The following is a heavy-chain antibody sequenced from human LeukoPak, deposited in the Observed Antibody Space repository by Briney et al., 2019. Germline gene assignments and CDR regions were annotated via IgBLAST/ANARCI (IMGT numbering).Heavy chain of an antibody. V-gene: IGHV3-48*04. J-gene: IGHJ4*02. CDR3: ARGRDLFDS. CDR2: ISSSSATI. CDR1: GFTFNTYI. Sequence: GGSLRLSCVASGFTFNTYIMNWFRQAPGKGLEWISYISSSSATIYYADSVKGRFTISRDNAKSSLYLQMNSLRAEDTAVYYCARGRDLFDSWGQGTLVIVSS.